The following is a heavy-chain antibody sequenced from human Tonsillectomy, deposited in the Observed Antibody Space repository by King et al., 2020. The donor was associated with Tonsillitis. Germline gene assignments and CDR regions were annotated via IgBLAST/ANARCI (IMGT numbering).Heavy chain of an antibody. CDR3: AKDSRLLWFGELSVYYYGMDV. J-gene: IGHJ6*02. CDR2: ISGSGGST. CDR1: GFTFSSYA. Sequence: DVQLVESGGGLVQPGGSLRLSCAASGFTFSSYAMSWVRQAPGKGLEWVSAISGSGGSTYYADSVKGRFTISRDNSKNTLYLQMNSLRAEDTAVYYCAKDSRLLWFGELSVYYYGMDVWGQGTTVTVSS. D-gene: IGHD3-10*01. V-gene: IGHV3-23*04.